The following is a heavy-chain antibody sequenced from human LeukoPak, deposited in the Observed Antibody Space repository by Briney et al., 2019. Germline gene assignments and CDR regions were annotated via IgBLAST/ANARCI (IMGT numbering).Heavy chain of an antibody. CDR3: ATDQPRRYGDYASR. Sequence: ASVKVSCKVSGYTLTELSMHWVRQAPGKGLEXXXGFDPEDGETIYAQKFQGRVTMTEDTSTDTAYMELSSLRSEDTAVYYCATDQPRRYGDYASRWGQGTLVTVSS. CDR1: GYTLTELS. V-gene: IGHV1-24*01. CDR2: FDPEDGET. J-gene: IGHJ4*02. D-gene: IGHD4-17*01.